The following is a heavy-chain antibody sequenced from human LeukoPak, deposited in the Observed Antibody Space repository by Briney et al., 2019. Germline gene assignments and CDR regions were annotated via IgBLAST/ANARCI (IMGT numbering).Heavy chain of an antibody. V-gene: IGHV3-48*02. CDR2: IRSSGSTM. CDR3: ARDSKPIAVAVSFDY. CDR1: GFTFTSYS. J-gene: IGHJ4*02. D-gene: IGHD6-19*01. Sequence: GGSLRLSCAASGFTFTSYSMNWVRQAPGKGLEWVSYIRSSGSTMYYADSVKGRFTISRDTAKNSLYLQMNSLRDEDTAVYYCARDSKPIAVAVSFDYWGQGTLVTVSS.